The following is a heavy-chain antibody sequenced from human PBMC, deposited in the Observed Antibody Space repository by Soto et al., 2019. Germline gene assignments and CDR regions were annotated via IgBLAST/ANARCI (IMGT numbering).Heavy chain of an antibody. CDR2: IKSKTDGGTT. Sequence: GGSLRLSCAASGFTFSNAWMSWVRQAPGKGLEWVGRIKSKTDGGTTDYAAPVKGRFTISRDDSKNTLYLQMNSLKTEDTAVYYCTTGYSSGWYYYYGMDVWGQGTTVTVSS. V-gene: IGHV3-15*01. D-gene: IGHD6-19*01. CDR1: GFTFSNAW. J-gene: IGHJ6*02. CDR3: TTGYSSGWYYYYGMDV.